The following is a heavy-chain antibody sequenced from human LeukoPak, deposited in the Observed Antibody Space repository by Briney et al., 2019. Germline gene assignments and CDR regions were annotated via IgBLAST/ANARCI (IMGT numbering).Heavy chain of an antibody. D-gene: IGHD2-2*01. CDR1: GFTFSSYA. V-gene: IGHV4-34*01. Sequence: GSLRLSCAASGFTFSSYAMSWVRQPPGKGLEWIGEINHSGSTNYTPSLKSRVTISVDTSKNQFSLKLSSVTAADTAVYYCARRRIVVVPAANQHVDAFDIWGQGTMVTVSS. CDR2: INHSGST. CDR3: ARRRIVVVPAANQHVDAFDI. J-gene: IGHJ3*02.